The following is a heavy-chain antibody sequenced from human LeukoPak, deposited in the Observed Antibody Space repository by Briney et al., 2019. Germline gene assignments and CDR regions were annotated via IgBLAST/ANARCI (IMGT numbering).Heavy chain of an antibody. V-gene: IGHV3-74*01. Sequence: TGGSLRLSCAASGFTFSSYWMNWVRQAPGKGLVWVSRIASDGSSTTYADSVKGRFSISRDNAKNTLYLQMNSLRVEDTAVYYCTSWGDTTAEYFQRWGQGTLVTVSS. D-gene: IGHD2-21*02. J-gene: IGHJ1*01. CDR3: TSWGDTTAEYFQR. CDR2: IASDGSST. CDR1: GFTFSSYW.